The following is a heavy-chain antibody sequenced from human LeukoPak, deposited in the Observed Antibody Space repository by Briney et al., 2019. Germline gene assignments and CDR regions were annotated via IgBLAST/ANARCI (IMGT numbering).Heavy chain of an antibody. D-gene: IGHD1-26*01. Sequence: PSETLSLTCAVYGGSFSGYYWSWIRQPPGKGLEWIGYIYYGGSPIYNPSLKSRVTMSLDTSKNQLSLKMRSVTAADTAVYYCARGDGGSYPYYFNYWGQGTLVTVSS. J-gene: IGHJ4*02. CDR3: ARGDGGSYPYYFNY. CDR1: GGSFSGYY. V-gene: IGHV4-59*01. CDR2: IYYGGSP.